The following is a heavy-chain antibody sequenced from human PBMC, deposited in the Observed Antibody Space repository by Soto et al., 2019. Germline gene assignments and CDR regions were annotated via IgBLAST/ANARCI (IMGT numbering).Heavy chain of an antibody. D-gene: IGHD1-7*01. V-gene: IGHV3-23*01. J-gene: IGHJ4*02. CDR1: GFTFSSYA. CDR3: AQGNWHYGY. Sequence: EVQLLESGGGLVQPGGSLRLSCAASGFTFSSYAMSWVRQAPGNGLEWVSAISGSGGSTYYADSVKGRFTISRDKPKNALYLQMNSLRADDTGVYYCAQGNWHYGYWGQGTLVTVSS. CDR2: ISGSGGST.